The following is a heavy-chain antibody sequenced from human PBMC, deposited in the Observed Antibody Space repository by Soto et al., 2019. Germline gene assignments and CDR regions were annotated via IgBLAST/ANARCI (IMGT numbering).Heavy chain of an antibody. V-gene: IGHV4-59*01. Sequence: SETLSLTCTVSGGSISSYYWSWIRQPPGKGLEWIGYIFYTGSTIYNTSLKSRVTISVDTSRNQFSLKMNSVTAADTAVYYCARGVRHWGQGTLVIVSS. J-gene: IGHJ4*01. CDR1: GGSISSYY. CDR2: IFYTGST. CDR3: ARGVRH.